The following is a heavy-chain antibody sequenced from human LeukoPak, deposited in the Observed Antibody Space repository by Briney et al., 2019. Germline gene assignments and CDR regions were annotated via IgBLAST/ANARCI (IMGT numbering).Heavy chain of an antibody. CDR1: GFTFSSYG. D-gene: IGHD2-21*01. J-gene: IGHJ6*03. V-gene: IGHV3-30*03. Sequence: GSLRLSCAASGFTFSSYGMHWVRQAPGKGLEWVAVISYDGSNKYYADSVKGRFTISRDNSKNTLYLQMNSLKTEDTAVYYCTTDFSIRPMVVWGKGTTVTVSS. CDR2: ISYDGSNK. CDR3: TTDFSIRPMVV.